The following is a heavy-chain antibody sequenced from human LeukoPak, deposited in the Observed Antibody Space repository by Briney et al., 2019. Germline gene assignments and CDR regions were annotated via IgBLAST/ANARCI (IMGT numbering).Heavy chain of an antibody. CDR1: GGTFSSYA. CDR3: AATPGAYYDFWSGYQTFDY. V-gene: IGHV1-69*13. CDR2: IIPIFGTA. D-gene: IGHD3-3*01. Sequence: SVKVSCKASGGTFSSYAISWVRQAPGQGLEWMGGIIPIFGTANYAQKFQGRVTITADESTSTAYMELSSLGSEDPAVYYCAATPGAYYDFWSGYQTFDYWGQGTLVTVSS. J-gene: IGHJ4*02.